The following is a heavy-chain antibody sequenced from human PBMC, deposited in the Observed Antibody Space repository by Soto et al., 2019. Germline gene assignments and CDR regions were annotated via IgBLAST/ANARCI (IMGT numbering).Heavy chain of an antibody. J-gene: IGHJ6*04. Sequence: QVQLVQSGAEVKKPGSSVKVSCKASGGTFSSYAISWVRQAPGQGLEWMGGIIPIFGTANYAQKFQGRVTITADKSTSTTHMELSSLSSEDTAVYYCAREVGCELLQRLYYYYGMDLWGKGTTVTVSS. D-gene: IGHD1-26*01. V-gene: IGHV1-69*06. CDR1: GGTFSSYA. CDR2: IIPIFGTA. CDR3: AREVGCELLQRLYYYYGMDL.